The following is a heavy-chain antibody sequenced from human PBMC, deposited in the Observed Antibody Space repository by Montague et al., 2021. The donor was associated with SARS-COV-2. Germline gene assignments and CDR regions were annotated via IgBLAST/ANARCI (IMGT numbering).Heavy chain of an antibody. CDR3: ARGWAFDP. CDR2: VYYNGAT. J-gene: IGHJ3*01. V-gene: IGHV4-59*08. Sequence: SETLSLTCTVSGGSTASHYCNWIRHSPGKRPEWIGYVYYNGATKTNPPLQIRVTISIDTSVNKFSLRLNSVTAADTAVYFCARGWAFDPWGQGRLVTVSS. D-gene: IGHD6-19*01. CDR1: GGSTASHY.